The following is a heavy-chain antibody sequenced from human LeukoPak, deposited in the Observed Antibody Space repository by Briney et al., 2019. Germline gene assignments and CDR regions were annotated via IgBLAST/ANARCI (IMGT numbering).Heavy chain of an antibody. J-gene: IGHJ4*02. CDR3: ARLYDSSGYSYLDY. CDR2: IYYSGST. D-gene: IGHD3-22*01. CDR1: GGSISSYY. V-gene: IGHV4-59*08. Sequence: PSETLSLTCTVSGGSISSYYWSWIRQPPGKGLEWIGYIYYSGSTNYNPSLKSRVTISVDTSKNQFSLKLSSVTAADTAVYYCARLYDSSGYSYLDYWGQGTLVTVSS.